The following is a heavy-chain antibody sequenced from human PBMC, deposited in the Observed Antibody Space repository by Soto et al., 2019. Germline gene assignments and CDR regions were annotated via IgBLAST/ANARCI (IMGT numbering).Heavy chain of an antibody. CDR1: GGSFSGYY. J-gene: IGHJ6*03. D-gene: IGHD2-15*01. V-gene: IGHV4-34*01. Sequence: SETLSLTCAVYGGSFSGYYWSWIRQPPGKGLEWIGEINHSGSTNYNPSLKSRVTISVDTSKNQFSLKLSSVTAADTAVYYCARVYRVVVVAATSYYMDVWGKGTTVTVSS. CDR2: INHSGST. CDR3: ARVYRVVVVAATSYYMDV.